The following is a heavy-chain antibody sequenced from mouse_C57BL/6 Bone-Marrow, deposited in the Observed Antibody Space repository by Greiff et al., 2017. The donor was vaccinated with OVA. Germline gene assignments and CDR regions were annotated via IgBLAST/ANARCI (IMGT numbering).Heavy chain of an antibody. CDR3: ARSSYYYGSRDAMDY. CDR1: GYSFTGYY. J-gene: IGHJ4*01. D-gene: IGHD1-1*01. V-gene: IGHV1-31*01. Sequence: EVQLQQSGPELVKPGASVKISCKASGYSFTGYYMHWVKQSHGNILDWIGYIYPYNGVSSYNQKFKGKATLTVDKSSSTAYMELRSLTSEDSAVYYCARSSYYYGSRDAMDYWGQGTSVTVSS. CDR2: IYPYNGVS.